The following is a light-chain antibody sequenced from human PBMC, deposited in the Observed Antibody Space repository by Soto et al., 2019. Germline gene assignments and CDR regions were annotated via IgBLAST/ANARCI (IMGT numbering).Light chain of an antibody. Sequence: QSVLTQPPSASGTPGQGVTISCSGSSSDIGSNTVNWYQQLPGTAPKLLIYFNNQRPSGVPDRFSGSKSGTSASLAISGLQSEDEADYYCAAWDDSLNGPVFGGGTKVTVL. CDR2: FNN. J-gene: IGLJ3*02. V-gene: IGLV1-44*01. CDR1: SSDIGSNT. CDR3: AAWDDSLNGPV.